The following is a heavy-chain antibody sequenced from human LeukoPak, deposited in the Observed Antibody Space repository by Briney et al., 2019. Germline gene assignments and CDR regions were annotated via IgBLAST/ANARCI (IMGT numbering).Heavy chain of an antibody. Sequence: YPSETLSLTCAVYGGSFSGYYWSWIRQPPGKGLEWIGEINHSGSTNYNPSLKSRVTISVDTSKNQFSLKLSSVTVADTAVYYCARWWDYYDSSGYFRDYWGQGTLVTVSS. J-gene: IGHJ4*02. CDR1: GGSFSGYY. CDR3: ARWWDYYDSSGYFRDY. D-gene: IGHD3-22*01. V-gene: IGHV4-34*01. CDR2: INHSGST.